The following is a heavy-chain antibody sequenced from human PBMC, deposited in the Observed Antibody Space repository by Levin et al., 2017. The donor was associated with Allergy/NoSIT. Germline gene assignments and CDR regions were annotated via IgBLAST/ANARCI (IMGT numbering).Heavy chain of an antibody. CDR1: GGSISSYY. J-gene: IGHJ4*02. Sequence: SQTLSLTCTVSGGSISSYYWSWIRQPPGKGLEWIGYIYYSGSTNYNPSLKSRVTISVDTSKNQFSLKLSSVTAADTAVYYCARSHDYGDYVPFDYWGQGTLVTVSS. V-gene: IGHV4-59*01. CDR3: ARSHDYGDYVPFDY. CDR2: IYYSGST. D-gene: IGHD4-17*01.